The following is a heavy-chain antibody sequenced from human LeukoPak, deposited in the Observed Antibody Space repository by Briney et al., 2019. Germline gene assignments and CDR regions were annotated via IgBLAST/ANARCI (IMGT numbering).Heavy chain of an antibody. D-gene: IGHD3/OR15-3a*01. CDR3: ARDRWTSKYYFDY. CDR1: GFTFSSCS. J-gene: IGHJ4*02. V-gene: IGHV3-21*04. CDR2: ISSSSSYT. Sequence: GGSLRLSCAASGFTFSSCSMNWVRQAPGKGLEWVSSISSSSSYTYYADSVKGRFTISRDNAKNSLYLQMNSLRAEDTAVYYCARDRWTSKYYFDYWGQGTLVTVSS.